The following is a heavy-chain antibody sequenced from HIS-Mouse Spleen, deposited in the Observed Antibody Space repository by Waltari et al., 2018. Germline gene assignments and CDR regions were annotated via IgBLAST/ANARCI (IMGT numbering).Heavy chain of an antibody. CDR1: GFTFSSYS. V-gene: IGHV3-21*01. J-gene: IGHJ4*02. CDR3: ARDEAAAGLFFDY. CDR2: ISSSSSYI. Sequence: EVQLVESGGGLVKPGGSLRLSCAASGFTFSSYSMNWVRQAPGKGLEWVSSISSSSSYIYYADSVKGRFTISRDNAKNSLYLQMNSLRAEDTAVYYCARDEAAAGLFFDYWGQGTLVTVSS. D-gene: IGHD6-13*01.